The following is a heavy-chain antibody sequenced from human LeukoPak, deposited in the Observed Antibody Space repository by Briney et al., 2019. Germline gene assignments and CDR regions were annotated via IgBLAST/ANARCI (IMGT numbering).Heavy chain of an antibody. V-gene: IGHV3-48*03. CDR2: ISSSGSTI. Sequence: QPGGSLRLSCAASGFTFSSYEMNWVRQAPGKGLEWVSYISSSGSTIYYADSVKGRFTISRDNAKNSLYLQMNSLRAEDTAVYYCARIQTGDFDYWGQGTLVTVSS. D-gene: IGHD7-27*01. CDR3: ARIQTGDFDY. CDR1: GFTFSSYE. J-gene: IGHJ4*02.